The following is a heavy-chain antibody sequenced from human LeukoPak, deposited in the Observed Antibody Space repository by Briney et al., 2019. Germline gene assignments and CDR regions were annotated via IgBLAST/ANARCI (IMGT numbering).Heavy chain of an antibody. D-gene: IGHD1-26*01. J-gene: IGHJ1*01. CDR2: ISAYNGNT. Sequence: ASVKVSCKASGYTFTSYGISWVRQAPGQGLEWMGWISAYNGNTDYAQKLQGRVTMTTDTSTSTAYMELRSLRSDDTAVYYCARDPDTLLGANFQYWGQGTLVTVSS. V-gene: IGHV1-18*01. CDR3: ARDPDTLLGANFQY. CDR1: GYTFTSYG.